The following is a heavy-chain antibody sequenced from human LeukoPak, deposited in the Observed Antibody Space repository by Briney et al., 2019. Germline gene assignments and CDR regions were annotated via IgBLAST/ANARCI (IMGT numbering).Heavy chain of an antibody. CDR3: ATNTRDYAVLLAY. CDR1: GFTFSNSW. V-gene: IGHV3-7*01. D-gene: IGHD4-17*01. J-gene: IGHJ4*02. CDR2: INKDGGNK. Sequence: VGSLRLSCVASGFTFSNSWMIWARQTPGKGLEWVANINKDGGNKFYLDSVKGRFTISRDNADNSVYLQMDSLRAEDTAIYYCATNTRDYAVLLAYWGQGTLVTVSS.